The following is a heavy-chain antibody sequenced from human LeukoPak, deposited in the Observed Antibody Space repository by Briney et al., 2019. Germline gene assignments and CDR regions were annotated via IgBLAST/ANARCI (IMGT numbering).Heavy chain of an antibody. CDR2: IHYSGTT. CDR1: GGSISNYY. Sequence: SETLSLTCSVSGGSISNYYWSWIRQPPGKGLEWIGYIHYSGTTNYNPSLKSRVTISVDTSKNQFSLKLSSVTAADAAVYYCARRSRSGWNYDYWGQGTLVTVSP. D-gene: IGHD6-19*01. J-gene: IGHJ4*02. V-gene: IGHV4-59*08. CDR3: ARRSRSGWNYDY.